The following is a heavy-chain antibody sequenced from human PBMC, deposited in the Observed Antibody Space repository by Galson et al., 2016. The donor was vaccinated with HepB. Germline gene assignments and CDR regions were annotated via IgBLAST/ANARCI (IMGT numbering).Heavy chain of an antibody. V-gene: IGHV3-9*01. CDR3: AKARSGDYDFWSGRPTDVGMDV. CDR1: GFTFEDYA. CDR2: ISWNSGSI. J-gene: IGHJ6*02. Sequence: SLRLSCAASGFTFEDYAMYWVRQAPGKGLEWVSGISWNSGSIGYADSVKGRFTISRDNAKNSLYVQMNSLRTEDTALYYCAKARSGDYDFWSGRPTDVGMDVWGQGTTVIVSS. D-gene: IGHD3-3*01.